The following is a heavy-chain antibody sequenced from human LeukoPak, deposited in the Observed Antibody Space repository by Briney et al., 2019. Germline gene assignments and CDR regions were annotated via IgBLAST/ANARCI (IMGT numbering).Heavy chain of an antibody. D-gene: IGHD2-2*01. J-gene: IGHJ4*02. CDR1: GGTFSSYA. Sequence: SVKVSCKASGGTFSSYAISWVRQAPGQGLEWMGGIIPIFGTANYAQKFQGRVTITADESTSTAYMELSSLRSEGTAVYYCARDPGYCSSTSCWALDYWGQGTLVTVSS. CDR3: ARDPGYCSSTSCWALDY. CDR2: IIPIFGTA. V-gene: IGHV1-69*01.